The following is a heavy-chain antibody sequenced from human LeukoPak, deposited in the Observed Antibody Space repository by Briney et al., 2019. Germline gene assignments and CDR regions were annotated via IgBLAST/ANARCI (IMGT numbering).Heavy chain of an antibody. CDR2: INPNSGVT. Sequence: PWASVKVSCKAFGYTFTKEAISWVRQAPGQGLEWMGWINPNSGVTDYAQKFQGRVTMTRDTSTSTVYMELSSLRSEDTAVYYCARGLNYYDSSGYYEVAYFQHWGQGTLVTVSS. J-gene: IGHJ1*01. D-gene: IGHD3-22*01. V-gene: IGHV1-2*02. CDR3: ARGLNYYDSSGYYEVAYFQH. CDR1: GYTFTKEA.